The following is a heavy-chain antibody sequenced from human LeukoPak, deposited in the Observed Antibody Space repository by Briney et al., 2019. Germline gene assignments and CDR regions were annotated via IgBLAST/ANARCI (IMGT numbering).Heavy chain of an antibody. J-gene: IGHJ5*02. D-gene: IGHD1-26*01. V-gene: IGHV4-4*07. Sequence: SETLSLTCAVYGGSFSGYYWSWIRQPAGKGLEWIGRIYTSGSTNYNPSLKSRVTMSVDTSKNQFSLNLISATAADTAVYYCARDFSGGYDRTWFDPWGQGTLVTVSS. CDR1: GGSFSGYY. CDR3: ARDFSGGYDRTWFDP. CDR2: IYTSGST.